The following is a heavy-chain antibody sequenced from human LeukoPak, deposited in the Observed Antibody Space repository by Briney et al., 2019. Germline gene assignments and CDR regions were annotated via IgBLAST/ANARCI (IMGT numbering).Heavy chain of an antibody. CDR3: AILPAYYYDSSGYYYFDY. J-gene: IGHJ4*02. V-gene: IGHV4-34*01. Sequence: PSETLSLTCAVYGGSFSGYYWSWIRQPPGKGLEWIGEINHSGSTNYNPSLKSRVTIPVDTSKNQFSLKLSSVTAADTAVYYCAILPAYYYDSSGYYYFDYWGQGTLVTVSS. CDR1: GGSFSGYY. D-gene: IGHD3-22*01. CDR2: INHSGST.